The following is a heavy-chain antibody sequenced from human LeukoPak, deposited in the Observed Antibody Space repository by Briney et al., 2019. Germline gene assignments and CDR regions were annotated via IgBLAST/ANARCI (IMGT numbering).Heavy chain of an antibody. Sequence: GGSLRLSCAASGFTFSSYGMHWVRQAPGKGLEWVAFIRYDGSNKYYADSVKGRFTISRDNAKNALYLQMNSLRAEDTAVYYCARDLSYDSSGYYSTHTGRWGQGTLVTVSS. CDR3: ARDLSYDSSGYYSTHTGR. CDR1: GFTFSSYG. J-gene: IGHJ4*02. CDR2: IRYDGSNK. V-gene: IGHV3-30*02. D-gene: IGHD3-22*01.